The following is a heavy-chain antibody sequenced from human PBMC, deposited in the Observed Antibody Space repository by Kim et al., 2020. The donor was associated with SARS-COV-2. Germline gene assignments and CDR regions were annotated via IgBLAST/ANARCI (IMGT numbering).Heavy chain of an antibody. Sequence: GGSLRLSCAASGFRFSDYEMNWVRQAPGEGLEWVSFIDTTGGDTIYADSVRGRFTISRDNSHNALYLQMNSLRPEDTAFYYCTNDSPGVGEFDYWGQGTLVTVSS. CDR2: IDTTGGDT. CDR3: TNDSPGVGEFDY. J-gene: IGHJ4*02. D-gene: IGHD3-22*01. CDR1: GFRFSDYE. V-gene: IGHV3-48*03.